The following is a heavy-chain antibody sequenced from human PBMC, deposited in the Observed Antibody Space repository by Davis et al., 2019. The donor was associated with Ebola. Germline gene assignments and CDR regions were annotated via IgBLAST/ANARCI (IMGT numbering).Heavy chain of an antibody. J-gene: IGHJ6*02. V-gene: IGHV1-3*01. Sequence: ASVKVSCKASGYTFTSYAMHWVRQAPGQRLEWMGWINAGNGNTKYSQKFQGRVTITRDTSASTAYMELSSLRSEDTAVYYCARDQFPNYYYYGMDVWGQGTTVTVSS. CDR2: INAGNGNT. CDR1: GYTFTSYA. CDR3: ARDQFPNYYYYGMDV.